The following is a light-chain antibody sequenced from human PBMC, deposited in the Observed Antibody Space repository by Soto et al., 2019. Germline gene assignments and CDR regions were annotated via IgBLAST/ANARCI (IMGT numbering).Light chain of an antibody. J-gene: IGLJ2*01. CDR3: QSYDSSLSGSVV. Sequence: QPVLTQPPSVSGAPGQRVTISCTGSSSNIGAGYDVHWYQQLPGTAPKLLISGNSNRPSRVPDRFSGSKSGTSASLAITGLQAEDEADYYGQSYDSSLSGSVVFGGGTKVTVL. CDR2: GNS. CDR1: SSNIGAGYD. V-gene: IGLV1-40*01.